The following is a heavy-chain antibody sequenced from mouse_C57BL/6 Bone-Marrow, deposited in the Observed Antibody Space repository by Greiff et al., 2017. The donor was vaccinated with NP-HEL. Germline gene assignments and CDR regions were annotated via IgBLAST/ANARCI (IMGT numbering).Heavy chain of an antibody. D-gene: IGHD1-1*01. CDR3: ARDSYGYYYAMDY. Sequence: DVMLVESGGGLVKPGGSLKLSCAASGFTFSDYGMHWVRQAPEKGLEWVAYISSGSSTIYYADTVKGRFTISRDNAKNTLFLQMTSLRSEDTAMYYCARDSYGYYYAMDYWGQGTSVTVSS. V-gene: IGHV5-17*01. CDR2: ISSGSSTI. CDR1: GFTFSDYG. J-gene: IGHJ4*01.